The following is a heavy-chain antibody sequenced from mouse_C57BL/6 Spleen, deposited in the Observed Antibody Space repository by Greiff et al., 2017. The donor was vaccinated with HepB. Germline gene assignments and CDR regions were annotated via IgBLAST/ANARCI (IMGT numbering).Heavy chain of an antibody. Sequence: QVQLQQSGAELVRPGTSVKVSCKASGYAFTNYLIEWVKQRPGQGLEWIGVINPGSGGTNYNEKFKGKATLTADKSSSTAYMQLSSRTSEDSAVYFCARRGYYGRNAMDYWGQGTSVTVSS. CDR2: INPGSGGT. CDR3: ARRGYYGRNAMDY. V-gene: IGHV1-54*01. J-gene: IGHJ4*01. CDR1: GYAFTNYL. D-gene: IGHD1-1*01.